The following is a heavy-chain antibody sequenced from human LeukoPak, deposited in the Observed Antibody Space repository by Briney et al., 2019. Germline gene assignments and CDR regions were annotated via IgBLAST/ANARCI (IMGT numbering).Heavy chain of an antibody. J-gene: IGHJ4*02. D-gene: IGHD2-21*01. CDR2: LHSSGTP. CDR3: TRGGDPYKVGNF. CDR1: DDSISTNSYY. V-gene: IGHV4-39*01. Sequence: AETLTLTCTVSDDSISTNSYYWSWIRQPPGKGLECIGTLHSSGTPYYSPSLNSRISISVDTSKKQFSLKLRSVTATDTAVYYCTRGGDPYKVGNFWGQGTLVTVSS.